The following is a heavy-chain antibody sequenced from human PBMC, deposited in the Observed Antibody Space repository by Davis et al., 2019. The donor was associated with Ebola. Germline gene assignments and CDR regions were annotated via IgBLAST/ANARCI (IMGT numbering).Heavy chain of an antibody. Sequence: GGSLRLSCTASGFSFNSYSMNWVRQAPGKGLEWVSSISTGGSYIFYSDSVKGRFTISRDNAKNSLYLQMNSLRAEDTAVYYCARDPGYGYDYYYDGMDVWGQGTTVIVSS. V-gene: IGHV3-21*01. D-gene: IGHD5-18*01. CDR2: ISTGGSYI. CDR3: ARDPGYGYDYYYDGMDV. J-gene: IGHJ6*02. CDR1: GFSFNSYS.